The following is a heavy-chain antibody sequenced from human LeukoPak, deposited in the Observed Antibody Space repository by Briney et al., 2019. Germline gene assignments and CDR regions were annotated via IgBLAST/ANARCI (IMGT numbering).Heavy chain of an antibody. CDR2: ISWNSGSI. Sequence: GGSLRLSCAASGFTFDDYAMHWVRQAPGKGLEWVSGISWNSGSIGYADSVTGRFTISRDNAKNSLYLQMNSLRGEDTALYYCAKDKGPEDYGGNPGPYYYYGMDVWGQGTLVTVSS. CDR1: GFTFDDYA. D-gene: IGHD4-23*01. V-gene: IGHV3-9*01. J-gene: IGHJ6*02. CDR3: AKDKGPEDYGGNPGPYYYYGMDV.